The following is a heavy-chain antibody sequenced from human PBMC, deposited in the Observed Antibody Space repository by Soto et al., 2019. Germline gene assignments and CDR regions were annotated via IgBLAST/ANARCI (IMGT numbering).Heavy chain of an antibody. D-gene: IGHD5-12*01. V-gene: IGHV4-39*01. Sequence: SETLSLTCTVSGGSISSSSYYWGWIRQPPGKGLEWIGSIYYSGSTYYNPSLKSRVTISVDTSKNQFSLKLSSVTAADTAVYYCARILDEYSGYDDGPTIDYWGQGTLVTVSS. CDR2: IYYSGST. CDR3: ARILDEYSGYDDGPTIDY. J-gene: IGHJ4*02. CDR1: GGSISSSSYY.